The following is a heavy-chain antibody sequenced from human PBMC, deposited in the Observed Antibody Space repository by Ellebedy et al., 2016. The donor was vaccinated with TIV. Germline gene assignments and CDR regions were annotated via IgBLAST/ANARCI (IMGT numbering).Heavy chain of an antibody. J-gene: IGHJ6*03. CDR1: GFTFSNYA. CDR2: ISSSAAST. V-gene: IGHV3-23*01. Sequence: GGSLRLXCAASGFTFSNYAMSWVRQAPGKGLEWVSGISSSAASTSYADSVRGRFTISRDNAKNTLYLQMNSLRAEDTAVYYCARDWDSPGDYYMDVWGKGTTVTVSS. CDR3: ARDWDSPGDYYMDV. D-gene: IGHD1-26*01.